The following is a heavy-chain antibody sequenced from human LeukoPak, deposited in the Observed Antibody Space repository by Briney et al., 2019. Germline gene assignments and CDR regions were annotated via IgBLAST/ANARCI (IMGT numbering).Heavy chain of an antibody. Sequence: GRSLRLSCAASGFTFSSYAMSSVRQAPGKGLESVSAISGSVGSTDYADSVKGWFKISRDKSRNTLYLQMHSLRDEDTVVYYCAKDDVVSPWDCSGGSCYSPDFDYWGQGTLVSV. CDR2: ISGSVGST. D-gene: IGHD2-15*01. CDR1: GFTFSSYA. CDR3: AKDDVVSPWDCSGGSCYSPDFDY. V-gene: IGHV3-23*01. J-gene: IGHJ4*02.